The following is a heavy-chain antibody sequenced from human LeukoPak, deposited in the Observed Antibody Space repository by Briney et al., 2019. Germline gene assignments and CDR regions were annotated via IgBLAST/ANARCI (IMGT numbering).Heavy chain of an antibody. CDR2: INHSGGA. D-gene: IGHD5-18*01. CDR1: GGSFSNYY. CDR3: ARLGYTAMAVFEN. J-gene: IGHJ4*02. V-gene: IGHV4-34*01. Sequence: SETLSLTCAVYGGSFSNYYWNWIRQPPGRGLEWIGEINHSGGANYNPSLKSRVAISVDTSNNQVSLKLRTVTAADTAVYYCARLGYTAMAVFENWGQGTLVTVSS.